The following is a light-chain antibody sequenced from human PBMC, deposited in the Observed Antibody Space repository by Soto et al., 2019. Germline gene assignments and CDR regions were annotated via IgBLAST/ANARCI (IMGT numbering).Light chain of an antibody. CDR1: QNIRNF. Sequence: DIQMTQSPSSLSASVGDRVTITCRASQNIRNFLNWYQQKPGKAPNLLINGGSSLQSGVPSRFSGSGSGTDFTLTISSLQPEDFASYYCQQSYSLPRTFGQGTKVDIK. J-gene: IGKJ1*01. V-gene: IGKV1-39*01. CDR2: GGS. CDR3: QQSYSLPRT.